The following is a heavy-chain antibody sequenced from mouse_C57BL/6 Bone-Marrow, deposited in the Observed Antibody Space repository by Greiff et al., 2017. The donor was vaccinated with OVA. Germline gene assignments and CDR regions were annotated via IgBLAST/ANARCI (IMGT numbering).Heavy chain of an antibody. CDR1: GYTFTSYW. D-gene: IGHD1-1*01. J-gene: IGHJ2*01. CDR2: IDPSDSYT. Sequence: QVQLQQPGAELVMPGASVKLSCKASGYTFTSYWMHWVKQRPGQGLEWIGEIDPSDSYTNYNQKFKGKSTLTVDKSSSTAYMQLSSLTSEDSAVYYCTTLYYGSRYYFDYWGQGTTLTVSS. V-gene: IGHV1-69*01. CDR3: TTLYYGSRYYFDY.